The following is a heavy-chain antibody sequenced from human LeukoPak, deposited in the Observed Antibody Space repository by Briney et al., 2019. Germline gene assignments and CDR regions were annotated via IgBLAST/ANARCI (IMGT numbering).Heavy chain of an antibody. Sequence: ASVKVSCKASGYTFTSYGISWVRQAPGQGLEWKGWISAYNGNTNYAQKLQGRVTMTTDTSTSTAYMELRSLRSDDTAVYYCARLQTPGYSYGSLYYYYGMDVWGKGTTVTVSS. CDR2: ISAYNGNT. V-gene: IGHV1-18*04. J-gene: IGHJ6*04. CDR1: GYTFTSYG. CDR3: ARLQTPGYSYGSLYYYYGMDV. D-gene: IGHD5-18*01.